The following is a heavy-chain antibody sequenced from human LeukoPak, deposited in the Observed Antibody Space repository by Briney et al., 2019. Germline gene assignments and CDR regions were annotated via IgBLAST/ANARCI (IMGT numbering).Heavy chain of an antibody. CDR3: ARDRRGEKDFDV. CDR2: IYADGYT. J-gene: IGHJ3*01. Sequence: GGSLRLSCAASGISVSNDYMGWVRQAPGKGLEWVSAIYADGYTRDAASVKGRFSISRHNSKNTVYLQMDNLRPEDTAVYYCARDRRGEKDFDVWGPGTMVTVSS. CDR1: GISVSNDY. V-gene: IGHV3-53*04.